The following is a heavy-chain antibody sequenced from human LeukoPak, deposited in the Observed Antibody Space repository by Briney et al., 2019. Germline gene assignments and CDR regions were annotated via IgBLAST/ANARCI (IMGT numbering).Heavy chain of an antibody. CDR3: ARSQSSGWYSSDF. V-gene: IGHV4-59*01. D-gene: IGHD6-19*01. CDR2: IYYSGST. CDR1: GASISSYH. Sequence: SETLSLTCTVSGASISSYHWSWIRQPPGKGLEWIGYIYYSGSTNYNPSLKSRATISVDTSKNQFSLKLSSVIAADTAVYYCARSQSSGWYSSDFWGQGTLVTVSS. J-gene: IGHJ4*02.